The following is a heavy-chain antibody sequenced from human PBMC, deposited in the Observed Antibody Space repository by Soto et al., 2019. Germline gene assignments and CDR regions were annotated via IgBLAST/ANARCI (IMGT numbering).Heavy chain of an antibody. J-gene: IGHJ6*02. CDR1: EFAFRTYA. CDR2: ISGSGRST. Sequence: EVQVLESGGGLVQPGGSLRLSCAVSEFAFRTYAMNWVRQAPGKGLGWVSAISGSGRSTYYADSVKGRFTISRDNSNNTLYLQMNSLRAEDTAVYYCARRTPPDFYYGMDVWGQGTTVTV. D-gene: IGHD2-15*01. CDR3: ARRTPPDFYYGMDV. V-gene: IGHV3-23*01.